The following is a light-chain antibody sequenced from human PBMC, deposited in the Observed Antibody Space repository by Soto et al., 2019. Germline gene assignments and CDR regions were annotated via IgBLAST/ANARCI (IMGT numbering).Light chain of an antibody. CDR2: DAS. CDR1: QSVINY. J-gene: IGKJ3*01. Sequence: EIVLTQSPATLSLSPGERATLSCRASQSVINYLAWYQQKPGQAPRLLIYDASNRATGIPARFSGSGSGTVFTLTITCVGPEDFVVYYFQGRSDGPRFTFGPGTTVDIK. CDR3: QGRSDGPRFT. V-gene: IGKV3-11*01.